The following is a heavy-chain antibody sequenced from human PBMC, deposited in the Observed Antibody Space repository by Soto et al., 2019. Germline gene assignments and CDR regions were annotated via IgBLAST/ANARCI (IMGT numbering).Heavy chain of an antibody. Sequence: EVQLVESGGGLVQPGESLRITCVGSGFRFSSYSMNWVRQAPGKGLEWVSYISSSSASIYYADSVRGRFTISRDNGKNSVYLQMNSLRVEDTAVFYCARGGAAAALRGMDIWGQGTTVTVSS. V-gene: IGHV3-48*04. J-gene: IGHJ6*02. CDR3: ARGGAAAALRGMDI. CDR2: ISSSSASI. CDR1: GFRFSSYS. D-gene: IGHD6-13*01.